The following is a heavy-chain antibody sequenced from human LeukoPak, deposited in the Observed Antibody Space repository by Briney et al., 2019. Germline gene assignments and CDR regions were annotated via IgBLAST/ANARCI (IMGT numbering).Heavy chain of an antibody. V-gene: IGHV4-31*03. J-gene: IGHJ4*02. D-gene: IGHD5-18*01. CDR2: IYYSGST. CDR1: GGSISSGGYY. Sequence: PSETLSLTCTVSGGSISSGGYYWNWIRQHPGKGLEWIGYIYYSGSTYYNPSLKSRVTISVDTSKNQFSLKLSSVTAADTAVYYCARDGRADTAMVTAVWGQGTLVTVSS. CDR3: ARDGRADTAMVTAV.